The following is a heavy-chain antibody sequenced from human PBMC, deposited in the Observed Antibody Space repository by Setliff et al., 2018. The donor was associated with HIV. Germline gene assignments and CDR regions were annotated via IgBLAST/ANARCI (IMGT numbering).Heavy chain of an antibody. CDR1: GYTFTNYG. V-gene: IGHV1-18*01. J-gene: IGHJ4*02. CDR3: ARRGLPRTLDY. CDR2: ISPHIGHT. Sequence: ASVKVSCKASGYTFTNYGISWVRQAPGHGLEWMGWISPHIGHTNYAQTFQGRVTMTVDTSTTTAYMELKSLRSDDTAVYYCARRGLPRTLDYWGQGTLVTVSS.